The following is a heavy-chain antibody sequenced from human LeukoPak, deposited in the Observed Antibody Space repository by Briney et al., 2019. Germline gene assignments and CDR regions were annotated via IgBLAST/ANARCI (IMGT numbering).Heavy chain of an antibody. CDR2: INPISGGT. CDR1: GYTFTGYY. D-gene: IGHD5-24*01. CDR3: AREDGSFDY. J-gene: IGHJ4*02. V-gene: IGHV1-2*02. Sequence: ASVRVSCKASGYTFTGYYIHWVRQAPGQGLEWMGWINPISGGTNYAEKFQGRVTTTRDTSINTAYMEVTRLTSDDTAVYYCAREDGSFDYWGGGPLVIVSS.